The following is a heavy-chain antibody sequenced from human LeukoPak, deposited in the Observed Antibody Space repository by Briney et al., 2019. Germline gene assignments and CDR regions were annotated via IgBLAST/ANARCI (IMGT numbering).Heavy chain of an antibody. CDR3: ARDVRDSSGSIDY. Sequence: GGSLRLSCAASGFTFSSYGMHWVRQAPGKGLEWVAVIWYDGSNKYYADSVKGRFTISSDNSKNTLYVQMNSLRAEDTAVYYCARDVRDSSGSIDYWGQGTLVTVYS. V-gene: IGHV3-33*01. D-gene: IGHD3-22*01. J-gene: IGHJ4*02. CDR2: IWYDGSNK. CDR1: GFTFSSYG.